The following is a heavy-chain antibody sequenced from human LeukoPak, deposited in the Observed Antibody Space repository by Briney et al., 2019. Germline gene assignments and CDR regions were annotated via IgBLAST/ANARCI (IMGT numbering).Heavy chain of an antibody. CDR2: ISGGST. CDR3: ASDIEYYDSSPY. CDR1: GFTVSGNE. D-gene: IGHD3-22*01. Sequence: PGGSLRLSCAASGFTVSGNEMSWVRQAPGKGLEWVSSISGGSTYYADSRKGRFTISRDNSKNTLHLQMNSLRAEDTAVYYCASDIEYYDSSPYWGQGTLVTVSS. V-gene: IGHV3-38-3*01. J-gene: IGHJ4*02.